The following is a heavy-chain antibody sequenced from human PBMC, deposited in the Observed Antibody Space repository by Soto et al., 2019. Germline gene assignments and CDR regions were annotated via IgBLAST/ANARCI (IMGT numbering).Heavy chain of an antibody. Sequence: SETLSLTCTVSGGSISSYYWSWIRQPPGKGLECIGYIYYSGSTNYNPSLKSRVTISVDTSKNHFSLKLRSVTAADTAVYYCARHLDNILTGYYFDYWGQGALVTVSS. CDR3: ARHLDNILTGYYFDY. CDR2: IYYSGST. D-gene: IGHD3-9*01. CDR1: GGSISSYY. V-gene: IGHV4-59*08. J-gene: IGHJ4*02.